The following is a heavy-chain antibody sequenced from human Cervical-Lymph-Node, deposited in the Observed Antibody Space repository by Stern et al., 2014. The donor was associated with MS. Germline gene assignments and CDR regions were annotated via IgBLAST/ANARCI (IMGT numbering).Heavy chain of an antibody. J-gene: IGHJ3*01. V-gene: IGHV5-51*01. CDR3: ARSSTTGTTSAFDF. D-gene: IGHD1-1*01. Sequence: DVHLVESGVEVKKPGESLQISCKGSGYSFTNYWIGWVRQLPGKGLACIGIIYPGDSDPRYSPSFQGQVTISVDKSINTAYLQWSSLKASDTAMYYCARSSTTGTTSAFDFWGQGTMVTVSS. CDR2: IYPGDSDP. CDR1: GYSFTNYW.